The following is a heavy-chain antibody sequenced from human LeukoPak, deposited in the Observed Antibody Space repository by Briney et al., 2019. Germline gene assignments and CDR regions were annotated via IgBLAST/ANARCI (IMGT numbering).Heavy chain of an antibody. CDR1: GFTLSDYY. V-gene: IGHV3-11*04. CDR2: ISSSGSTI. D-gene: IGHD4-23*01. Sequence: PGGSLRLSCAASGFTLSDYYMSWIRQAPGKGLEWVSYISSSGSTIYYADSVKGRFTISRDSAKNSLYLQMNSLRAEDTAVYYCARSGYGGKIYYYFYYMDVWGKGTTVTVS. J-gene: IGHJ6*03. CDR3: ARSGYGGKIYYYFYYMDV.